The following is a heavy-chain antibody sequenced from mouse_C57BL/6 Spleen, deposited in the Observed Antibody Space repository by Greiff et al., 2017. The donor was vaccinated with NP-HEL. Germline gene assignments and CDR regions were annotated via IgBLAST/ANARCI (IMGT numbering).Heavy chain of an antibody. Sequence: EVMLVESGGGLVQPGGSLSLSCAAYGFTFTDYYMSWVRQPPGKALEWLGFIRNKANGYATEYSASVKGRFTISRDNSQSILYLQMNALRAEDSATYYCARYNYGLDWYFDVWGTGTTVTVSS. D-gene: IGHD1-1*01. CDR1: GFTFTDYY. CDR2: IRNKANGYAT. J-gene: IGHJ1*03. V-gene: IGHV7-3*01. CDR3: ARYNYGLDWYFDV.